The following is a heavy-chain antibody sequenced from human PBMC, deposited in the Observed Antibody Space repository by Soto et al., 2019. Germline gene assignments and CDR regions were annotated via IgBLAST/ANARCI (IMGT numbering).Heavy chain of an antibody. CDR2: IDPSDSYT. Sequence: GESLKISGTGSGYSFTRYWISWVRQMPGKGLEWMGRIDPSDSYTNYSPSFQGHVTISADKSISTAYLQWSSLKASDTAMYYCARGSLYSSGWQNFDYWGQGTLVTVSS. V-gene: IGHV5-10-1*01. CDR1: GYSFTRYW. D-gene: IGHD6-19*01. J-gene: IGHJ4*02. CDR3: ARGSLYSSGWQNFDY.